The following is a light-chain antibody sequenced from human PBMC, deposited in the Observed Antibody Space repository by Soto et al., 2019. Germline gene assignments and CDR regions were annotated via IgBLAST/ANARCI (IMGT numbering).Light chain of an antibody. CDR1: QSIDKY. CDR2: AAS. Sequence: DIQMTQSPSSLSASVGDRVTITCRASQSIDKYLNWYQQKPGKAPKLLIFAASSLQSGVPSRFSGSRSGPDFTLTISSLQPEDFATYYCQQSYSSPPTFGQGTKVE. CDR3: QQSYSSPPT. V-gene: IGKV1-39*01. J-gene: IGKJ1*01.